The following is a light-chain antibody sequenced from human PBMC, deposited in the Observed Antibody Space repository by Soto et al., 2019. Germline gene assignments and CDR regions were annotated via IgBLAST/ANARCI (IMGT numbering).Light chain of an antibody. CDR2: DAS. Sequence: EIVLTQSPATLSLSPGERATLSCRASQSVSSYLAWYQQKPGQAPRLLIYDASNRATGIPARFSGSGSGTDFTLTTSSLEPEDFAVYYCQQRSYWPSFGGGTKVEIK. CDR1: QSVSSY. J-gene: IGKJ4*01. CDR3: QQRSYWPS. V-gene: IGKV3-11*01.